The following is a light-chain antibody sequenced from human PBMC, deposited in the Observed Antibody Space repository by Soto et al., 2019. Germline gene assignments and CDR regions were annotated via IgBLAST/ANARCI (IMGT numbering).Light chain of an antibody. J-gene: IGLJ3*02. CDR3: GTCDISLRGGV. CDR1: SSNIGKSY. CDR2: ENI. V-gene: IGLV1-51*02. Sequence: QSVLTQPPSVSAAPGQKVTIFCSGSSSNIGKSYVSWYQQLPGTAPKLLIYENIKRPSGIPDRFSGSKSGTSATLDITGLQTGDEADYYCGTCDISLRGGVFGGGTKLTVL.